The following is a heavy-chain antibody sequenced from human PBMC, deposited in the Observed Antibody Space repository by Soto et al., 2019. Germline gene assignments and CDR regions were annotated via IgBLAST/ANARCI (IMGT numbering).Heavy chain of an antibody. CDR2: IIQNGET. CDR3: AKDRQPDGIWTFDY. J-gene: IGHJ4*02. Sequence: PGGSLSLSCAASGFTLSTYTMNWVRQAPGKGLEWVSGIIQNGETYYTGSVKGRFTISRDNSKNMVYLQMDSLRADDTALYYCAKDRQPDGIWTFDYWGQGTLVTVSS. CDR1: GFTLSTYT. D-gene: IGHD3-9*01. V-gene: IGHV3-23*01.